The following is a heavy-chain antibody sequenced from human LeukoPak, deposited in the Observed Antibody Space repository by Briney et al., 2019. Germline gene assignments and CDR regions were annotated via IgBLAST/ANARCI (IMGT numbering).Heavy chain of an antibody. CDR3: ARSRKVGKAVAPYYFDY. Sequence: ASVKVSCKASGGTFSSYAINWVRQAPGQGLEWMGRIIPIFGTANYAQKFQGRVTITTDESTSTAYMELSSLRSEDTAVYYCARSRKVGKAVAPYYFDYWGQGTLVTVSS. D-gene: IGHD6-19*01. J-gene: IGHJ4*02. V-gene: IGHV1-69*05. CDR1: GGTFSSYA. CDR2: IIPIFGTA.